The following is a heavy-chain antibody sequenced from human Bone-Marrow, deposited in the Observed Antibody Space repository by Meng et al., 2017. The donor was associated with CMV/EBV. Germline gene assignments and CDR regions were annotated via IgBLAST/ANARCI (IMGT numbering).Heavy chain of an antibody. Sequence: GGSLRLSCAASGFTFSSYGMHWVRQAPGKGLEWVAVIWYDGSNKYYADSVKGRFTISRDNAKNSLYLQMNSLGAEDTALYYCARAPASYCSAASCVVLDYWGQGTLVTVSS. J-gene: IGHJ4*02. D-gene: IGHD2-15*01. CDR1: GFTFSSYG. CDR3: ARAPASYCSAASCVVLDY. V-gene: IGHV3-33*01. CDR2: IWYDGSNK.